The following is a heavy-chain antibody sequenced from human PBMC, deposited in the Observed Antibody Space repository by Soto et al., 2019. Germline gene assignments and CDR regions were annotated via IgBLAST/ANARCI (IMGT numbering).Heavy chain of an antibody. D-gene: IGHD3-3*01. J-gene: IGHJ6*02. V-gene: IGHV4-61*01. CDR3: ARDLWSGYYYYYGMDV. CDR2: IYYSGST. Sequence: SETLSLTCTVSGGSVSSGSYYWSWIRQPPGKGLEWIGYIYYSGSTNYNPSLKSRVTISVDTSKNQFSLKLSSVTAADTAVYYCARDLWSGYYYYYGMDVWGQGTTVTVSS. CDR1: GGSVSSGSYY.